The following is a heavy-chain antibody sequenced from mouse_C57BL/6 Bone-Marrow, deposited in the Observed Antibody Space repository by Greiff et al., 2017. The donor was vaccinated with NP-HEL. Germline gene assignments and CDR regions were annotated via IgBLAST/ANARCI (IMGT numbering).Heavy chain of an antibody. CDR2: INPSSGYT. CDR3: AREDYYGSSYVFYYFDY. J-gene: IGHJ2*01. V-gene: IGHV1-4*01. D-gene: IGHD1-1*01. Sequence: QVQLKESGAELARPGASVKMSCKASGYTFTSYTMHWVKQRPGQGLEWIGYINPSSGYTKYNQKFKDKATLTADKSSSTAYMQLSSLTSEDSAVYYCAREDYYGSSYVFYYFDYWGQGTTLTVSS. CDR1: GYTFTSYT.